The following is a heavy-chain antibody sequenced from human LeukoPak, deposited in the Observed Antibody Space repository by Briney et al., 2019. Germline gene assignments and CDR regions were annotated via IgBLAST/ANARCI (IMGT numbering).Heavy chain of an antibody. CDR3: ARKVTVGAFDI. D-gene: IGHD1-26*01. J-gene: IGHJ3*02. CDR1: GDSVSINSAA. CDR2: TYYRSKWYN. Sequence: SQTLSLTYAISGDSVSINSAAWKWIRQSPSRGLEWLGSTYYRSKWYNDYAVSVKSRITINPDTSKNQFSLQLNSVTPEDTAVYYCARKVTVGAFDIWGQGTMVTVSS. V-gene: IGHV6-1*01.